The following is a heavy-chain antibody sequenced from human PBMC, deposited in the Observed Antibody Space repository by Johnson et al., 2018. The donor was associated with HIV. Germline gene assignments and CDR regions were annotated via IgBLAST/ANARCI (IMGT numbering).Heavy chain of an antibody. Sequence: QLVESGGGLVEPGGSLRLSCIASGFIFGSCWMTWVRQAPGERLEWVANIKEDGTEKYYADSVKGRFTISRDNAKNSLHLQMNSLRAEDTAVYYCVRDLTSIAVAGTGAFDIWGQGTMVTVSS. CDR3: VRDLTSIAVAGTGAFDI. CDR2: IKEDGTEK. D-gene: IGHD6-19*01. CDR1: GFIFGSCW. V-gene: IGHV3-7*01. J-gene: IGHJ3*02.